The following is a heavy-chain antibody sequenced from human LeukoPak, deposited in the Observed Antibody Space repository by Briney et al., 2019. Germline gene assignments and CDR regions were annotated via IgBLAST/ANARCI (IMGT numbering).Heavy chain of an antibody. J-gene: IGHJ4*02. CDR1: GGSFSGYY. CDR2: INHSGST. CDR3: ARRFYGRYSGIYYFDY. D-gene: IGHD1-26*01. V-gene: IGHV4-34*01. Sequence: SETLSLTCAVYGGSFSGYYWSWIRQPPGKGLEWIGEINHSGSTNYNPSLKSRVTISVDTSKNQFSLKLSSVTAADTAVYYCARRFYGRYSGIYYFDYWGQGTLVTVSS.